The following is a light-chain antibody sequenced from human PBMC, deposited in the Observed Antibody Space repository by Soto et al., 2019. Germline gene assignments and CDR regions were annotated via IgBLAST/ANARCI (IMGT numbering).Light chain of an antibody. CDR1: QSVSGN. CDR2: GAS. V-gene: IGKV3-15*01. J-gene: IGKJ5*01. CDR3: QQYNYRPRA. Sequence: EIVMTQSPATLSVSPGERAALSCRASQSVSGNLAWYQQTPGQAPRLLIYGASTRATGIPARFSGSGFGTEFTLTVSSLKSEDFAVYYCQQYNYRPRAFGQGTRLEIK.